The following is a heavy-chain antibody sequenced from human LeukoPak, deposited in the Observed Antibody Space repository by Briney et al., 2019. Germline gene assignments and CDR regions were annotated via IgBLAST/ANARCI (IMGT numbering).Heavy chain of an antibody. CDR2: ISGGADSA. J-gene: IGHJ4*02. CDR3: AKVGYTYGPQPFDY. D-gene: IGHD5-18*01. V-gene: IGHV3-23*01. CDR1: GFTFSNYA. Sequence: PWGSLRLSCATSGFTFSNYAMSWVRQAPGKGLDWVSGISGGADSAHYADSVKGRFTISRDNSRNTLYLQMNSLRAEDTAVYYCAKVGYTYGPQPFDYWGQGTLVTVSS.